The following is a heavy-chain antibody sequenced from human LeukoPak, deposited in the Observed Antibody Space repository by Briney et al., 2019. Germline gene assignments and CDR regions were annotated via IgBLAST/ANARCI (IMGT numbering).Heavy chain of an antibody. CDR2: IYPGDSDT. J-gene: IGHJ5*02. D-gene: IGHD4-23*01. CDR3: ARQGGTSDLWFDP. CDR1: GYSFTSYW. V-gene: IGHV5-51*01. Sequence: GESLMISCKGSGYSFTSYWIGWVRQMPGKGLEWMGSIYPGDSDTRYSQSFQGQFTISDDKSISTAYLQWSSLKASDTAMYYCARQGGTSDLWFDPWGQGTLVTVSS.